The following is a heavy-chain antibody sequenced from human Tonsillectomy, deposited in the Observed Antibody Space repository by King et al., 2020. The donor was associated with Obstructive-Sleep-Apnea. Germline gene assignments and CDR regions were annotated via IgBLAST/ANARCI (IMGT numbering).Heavy chain of an antibody. Sequence: LQLQESGPGLVNASQTLSLTCTVSGFSISSGTYYWSWIRQLPGKGLDWIGYIYYSGSTYYNPSLKSRVTLSVDTSKNQFSLKLNSVTAADTAVYYCARAGYSGYDFDYWGQGTLVTVSS. CDR2: IYYSGST. J-gene: IGHJ4*02. D-gene: IGHD5-12*01. CDR1: GFSISSGTYY. V-gene: IGHV4-31*03. CDR3: ARAGYSGYDFDY.